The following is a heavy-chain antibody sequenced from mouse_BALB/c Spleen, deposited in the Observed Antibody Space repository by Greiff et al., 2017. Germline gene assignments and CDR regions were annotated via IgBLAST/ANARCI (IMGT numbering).Heavy chain of an antibody. CDR3: ARDQSSYVENVAWFAY. CDR2: INSNGGST. CDR1: GFTFSSYG. J-gene: IGHJ3*01. D-gene: IGHD1-1*01. V-gene: IGHV5-6-3*01. Sequence: EVQLVESGGGLVQPGGSLKLSCAASGFTFSSYGMSWVRQTPDKRLELVATINSNGGSTYYPDSVKGRFTISRDNAKNTLYLQMSSLKSEDTAMYYCARDQSSYVENVAWFAYWGQGTLVTVSA.